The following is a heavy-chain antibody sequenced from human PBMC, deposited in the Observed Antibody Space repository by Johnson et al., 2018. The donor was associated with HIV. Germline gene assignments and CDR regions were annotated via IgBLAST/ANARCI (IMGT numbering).Heavy chain of an antibody. J-gene: IGHJ3*02. CDR2: ISGSGGST. Sequence: VQLVESGGDLVQPGGSLRLSCVVSGFTFSNYWMEWVRQAPGKGLEWVSAISGSGGSTYYADSVKGRFTISRDNSKNTLYLQMNSLRAEDTAVYYTRATIPRDAFDIWGQGTMVTVSS. CDR3: RATIPRDAFDI. CDR1: GFTFSNYW. V-gene: IGHV3-23*04. D-gene: IGHD5-12*01.